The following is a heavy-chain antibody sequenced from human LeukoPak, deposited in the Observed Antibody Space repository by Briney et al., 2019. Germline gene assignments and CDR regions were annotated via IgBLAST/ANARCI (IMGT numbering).Heavy chain of an antibody. Sequence: ASVKVSCKASGYTFTSYDINWVRQATGQGLEWMGRMNPNSGNTGYAQKFQGRVTMTRNTSISTAYMELSSLRSEDTAVYYCAYGGYSYGEFDYWGQGTLVTVSS. D-gene: IGHD5-18*01. CDR2: MNPNSGNT. J-gene: IGHJ4*02. CDR1: GYTFTSYD. V-gene: IGHV1-8*01. CDR3: AYGGYSYGEFDY.